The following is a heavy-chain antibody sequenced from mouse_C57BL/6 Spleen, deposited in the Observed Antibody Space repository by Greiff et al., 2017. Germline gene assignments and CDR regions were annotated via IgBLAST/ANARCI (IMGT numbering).Heavy chain of an antibody. CDR3: ARRDTTVVADFDY. D-gene: IGHD1-1*01. J-gene: IGHJ2*01. CDR2: INPNNGGT. V-gene: IGHV1-26*01. CDR1: GYTFTDYY. Sequence: VQLQQSGPELVKPGASVKISCKASGYTFTDYYMNWVKQSHGKSLEWIGDINPNNGGTSYNQKFKGKATLTVDKSSSTAYMELRSLTSEDSAVYYCARRDTTVVADFDYWGQGTTLTVSS.